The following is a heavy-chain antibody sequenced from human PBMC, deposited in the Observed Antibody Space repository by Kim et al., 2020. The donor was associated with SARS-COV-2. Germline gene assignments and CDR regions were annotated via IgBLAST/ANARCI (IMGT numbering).Heavy chain of an antibody. J-gene: IGHJ4*02. CDR2: TWYDGSNK. D-gene: IGHD3-9*01. Sequence: GGSLRLSCAASGFTFSSYAMHWVRQAPGKGLEWVAVTWYDGSNKWYADSVKGRFTISRDNSKNTLCLQMNSLRVEDTAVYYCAKSYQYYDVLTGLDYWRLGTLVTVSS. CDR3: AKSYQYYDVLTGLDY. CDR1: GFTFSSYA. V-gene: IGHV3-33*06.